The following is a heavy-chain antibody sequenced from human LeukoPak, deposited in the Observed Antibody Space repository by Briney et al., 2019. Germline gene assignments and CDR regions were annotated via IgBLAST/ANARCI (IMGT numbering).Heavy chain of an antibody. V-gene: IGHV3-23*01. CDR3: ARDSKRGYYYDSSGYYFDY. CDR1: GFTFSSYA. D-gene: IGHD3-22*01. J-gene: IGHJ4*02. CDR2: ISGSGGST. Sequence: GGSLRLSCAASGFTFSSYAMSWVRQAPGKGLEWVSAISGSGGSTYYADSVKGRFTISRDNAKNSLYLQMNSLRAEDTAVYYCARDSKRGYYYDSSGYYFDYWGQGTLVTVSS.